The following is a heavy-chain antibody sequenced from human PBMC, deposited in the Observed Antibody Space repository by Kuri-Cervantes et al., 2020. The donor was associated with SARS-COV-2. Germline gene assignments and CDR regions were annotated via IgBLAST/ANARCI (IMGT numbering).Heavy chain of an antibody. Sequence: GGSLRLSCAASGFTFSSYSMNWVRQAPGKGLEWVSYISSSGSAIYYADSVKGRFTISRDNAKNSLYLQMNSLRDEDTAVYYCARASRDAYNLGSFDLWGRGALVTVSS. CDR3: ARASRDAYNLGSFDL. CDR1: GFTFSSYS. J-gene: IGHJ2*01. D-gene: IGHD5-24*01. V-gene: IGHV3-48*02. CDR2: ISSSGSAI.